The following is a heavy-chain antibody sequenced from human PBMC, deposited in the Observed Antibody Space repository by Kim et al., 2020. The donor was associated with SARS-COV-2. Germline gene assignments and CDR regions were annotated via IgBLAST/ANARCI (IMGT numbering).Heavy chain of an antibody. CDR2: IKQRGSEK. CDR3: AREYSWDCSYTTCHGALDF. V-gene: IGHV3-7*01. CDR1: GFSFSTYC. D-gene: IGHD2-2*01. J-gene: IGHJ4*02. Sequence: GGSLRLSCAASGFSFSTYCMNWVRQAPGKGLELVANIKQRGSEKYYVDSVKGRFTISRDNSKNSLYLQMNSLRAEDTAVYYCAREYSWDCSYTTCHGALDFWGQGATVTVSS.